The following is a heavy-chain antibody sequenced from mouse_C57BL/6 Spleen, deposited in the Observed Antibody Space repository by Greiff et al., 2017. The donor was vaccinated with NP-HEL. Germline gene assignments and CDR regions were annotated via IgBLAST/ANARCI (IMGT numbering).Heavy chain of an antibody. Sequence: QVQLQQPGAELVKPGASVKLSCKASGYTFTSYWMQWVKQRPGQGLEWIGEIDPSDSYTNYNQKFKGKATLTVDTSSSTAYMQLSSLTSEDSAVYYCAYGSYAMYYWGQGTSVTVSS. CDR1: GYTFTSYW. J-gene: IGHJ4*01. CDR2: IDPSDSYT. CDR3: AYGSYAMYY. V-gene: IGHV1-50*01. D-gene: IGHD2-10*02.